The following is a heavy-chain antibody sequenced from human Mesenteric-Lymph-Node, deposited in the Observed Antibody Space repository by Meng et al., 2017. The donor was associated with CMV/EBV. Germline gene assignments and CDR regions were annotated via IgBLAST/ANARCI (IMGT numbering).Heavy chain of an antibody. D-gene: IGHD3-10*01. CDR1: GFIFSNYW. Sequence: GGSLRLSCAASGFIFSNYWMTWVRQAPGKGLEWVANIKQGGSEKYYVDSVKGRFTISRDNAKNSLYLQMDSLRAEDTAFYYCGKDSLNYGSGSYSDYWGQGTLVTVSS. CDR2: IKQGGSEK. V-gene: IGHV3-7*03. CDR3: GKDSLNYGSGSYSDY. J-gene: IGHJ4*02.